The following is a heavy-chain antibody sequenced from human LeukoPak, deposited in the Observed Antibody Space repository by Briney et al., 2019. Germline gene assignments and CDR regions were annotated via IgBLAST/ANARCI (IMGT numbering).Heavy chain of an antibody. CDR2: NSSSSSYI. Sequence: GGSLRLSCAASGFTFSSYSMNWVRQAPGKGLEWVSSNSSSSSYIYYADSVKGRFTISRDNAKNSLYLQMNSLRAEDTAVYYCARDGGVSSVAFWSDFWGQGTLVTVSS. D-gene: IGHD3-3*01. J-gene: IGHJ4*02. CDR3: ARDGGVSSVAFWSDF. CDR1: GFTFSSYS. V-gene: IGHV3-21*01.